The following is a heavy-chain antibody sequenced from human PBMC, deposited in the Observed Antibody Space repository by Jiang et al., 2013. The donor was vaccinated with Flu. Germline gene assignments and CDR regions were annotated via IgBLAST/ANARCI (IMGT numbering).Heavy chain of an antibody. Sequence: GAEVKKPGESLKISCKGSEYKFTEHWIVWVRQMPGEGLEWMGVINPGDSVTRYSPSFQGQVTFSADKSITTAYLQWNSLKASDTATYYCARAFLASFAHGMDVWGQGTTV. CDR1: EYKFTEHW. D-gene: IGHD2/OR15-2a*01. CDR2: INPGDSVT. J-gene: IGHJ6*02. V-gene: IGHV5-51*01. CDR3: ARAFLASFAHGMDV.